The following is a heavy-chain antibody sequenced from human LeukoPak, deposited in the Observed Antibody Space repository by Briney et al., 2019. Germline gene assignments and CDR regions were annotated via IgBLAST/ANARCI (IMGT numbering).Heavy chain of an antibody. Sequence: GGSLRLSCAASGFTFSSYAMSWVRQAPGKGLEWVSAISGSGGSTYYADSVKGRFTISRDNAKNSLYLQIHSLRAEDTAVYYCARGPEYYYYYYMDVWGKGTTVTVSS. D-gene: IGHD1-14*01. CDR1: GFTFSSYA. CDR2: ISGSGGST. V-gene: IGHV3-23*01. CDR3: ARGPEYYYYYYMDV. J-gene: IGHJ6*03.